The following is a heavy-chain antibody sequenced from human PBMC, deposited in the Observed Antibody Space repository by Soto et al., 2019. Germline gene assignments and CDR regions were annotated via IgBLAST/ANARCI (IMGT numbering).Heavy chain of an antibody. D-gene: IGHD1-26*01. CDR1: GAIFNGYG. Sequence: PGGSLRLSCAASGAIFNGYGMHWVRQAPGKGLEWVAVIWHDGSKKYYADSAKGRFTISRDNSKNTLYLEMNSLRAEDTAVYYCVRDGVGGTAFFGFFDYWGQGTLVTVSS. J-gene: IGHJ4*02. CDR2: IWHDGSKK. CDR3: VRDGVGGTAFFGFFDY. V-gene: IGHV3-33*01.